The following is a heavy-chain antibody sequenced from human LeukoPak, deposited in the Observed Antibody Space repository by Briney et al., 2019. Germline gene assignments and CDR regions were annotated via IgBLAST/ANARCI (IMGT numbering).Heavy chain of an antibody. J-gene: IGHJ4*02. V-gene: IGHV1-2*02. CDR1: GYTFTGYY. Sequence: GASVKVSCKASGYTFTGYYMHRLRQAPGQGLEWMGWINPNSGGTNYAQKFQGRVTMTRDTSISTAYMELSRLRSDDTAVYYCARGKGLLDFNYWGQGPLVPSPQ. CDR2: INPNSGGT. CDR3: ARGKGLLDFNY.